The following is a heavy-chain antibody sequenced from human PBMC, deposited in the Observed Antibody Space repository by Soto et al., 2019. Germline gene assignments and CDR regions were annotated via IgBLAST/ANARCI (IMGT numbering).Heavy chain of an antibody. CDR2: IIPIFGTA. V-gene: IGHV1-69*01. Sequence: QVQLVQSGAEVKKPGSSVKVSCKASGGTFSSYAISWVRQAPGQGLEWMGGIIPIFGTANYAQKSQGRVTITEDESTSTAYMQLSSLKSEDTAVYYFAGLRYYYDSSGYYFDYWGQGTLVTVSS. CDR1: GGTFSSYA. D-gene: IGHD3-22*01. CDR3: AGLRYYYDSSGYYFDY. J-gene: IGHJ4*02.